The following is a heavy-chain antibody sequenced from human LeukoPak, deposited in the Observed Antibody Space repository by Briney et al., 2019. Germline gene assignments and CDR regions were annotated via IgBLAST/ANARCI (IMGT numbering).Heavy chain of an antibody. CDR3: ARDSELAAVAGTNWYY. Sequence: ASVKVSCKASGYTFTGYYMHWVRQAPGQGLEWMGWISAYNGNTNYAQKLQGRVTMTTDTSTSTAYMELRSLRSDDTAVYYCARDSELAAVAGTNWYYWGQGTLVTVSS. V-gene: IGHV1-18*04. CDR2: ISAYNGNT. J-gene: IGHJ4*02. CDR1: GYTFTGYY. D-gene: IGHD6-13*01.